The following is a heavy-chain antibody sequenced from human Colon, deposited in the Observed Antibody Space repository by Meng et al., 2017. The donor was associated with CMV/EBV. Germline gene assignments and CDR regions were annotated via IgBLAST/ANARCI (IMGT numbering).Heavy chain of an antibody. CDR3: AASVVEWLSSPFYGMDV. CDR2: IVVGSGNT. J-gene: IGHJ6*02. CDR1: GFTFTSSA. D-gene: IGHD3-3*01. Sequence: SVKVSCKASGFTFTSSAVQWVRQARGQRLEWIGWIVVGSGNTNYAQKFQERVTITRDMSTSTAYMELSSLRSEDTAAYYCAASVVEWLSSPFYGMDVWGQGTTVTVSS. V-gene: IGHV1-58*01.